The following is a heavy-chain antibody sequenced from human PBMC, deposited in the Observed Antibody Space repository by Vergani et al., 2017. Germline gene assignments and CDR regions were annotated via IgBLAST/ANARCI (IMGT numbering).Heavy chain of an antibody. J-gene: IGHJ4*02. D-gene: IGHD3-22*01. V-gene: IGHV3-30-3*01. CDR2: ISYDGSNK. CDR3: ATHDIYYDSSGYYYTGYFDY. CDR1: GFTFSSYA. Sequence: QVQLVESGGGVVQPGRSLRLSCAASGFTFSSYAMHWVRQAPGKGLEWVAVISYDGSNKYYVDSVKGRFTISRDNSKNTLYLQMNSLRAEDTAVYYCATHDIYYDSSGYYYTGYFDYWGQGTLVTVSS.